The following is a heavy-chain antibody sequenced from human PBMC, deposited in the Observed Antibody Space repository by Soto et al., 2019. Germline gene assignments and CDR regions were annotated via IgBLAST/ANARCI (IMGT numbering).Heavy chain of an antibody. V-gene: IGHV3-9*01. CDR1: GFTFGYYA. D-gene: IGHD5-18*01. CDR2: VSWTNISF. J-gene: IGHJ4*02. Sequence: PGGSLRLSCAASGFTFGYYAMHWVRQVPGRGLEWVSGVSWTNISFGYADSVKGRFTISRDNARNSLYLQMNSLRREDTAFYYCAKDRNTAMVTGDFDYWGQGILVTVSS. CDR3: AKDRNTAMVTGDFDY.